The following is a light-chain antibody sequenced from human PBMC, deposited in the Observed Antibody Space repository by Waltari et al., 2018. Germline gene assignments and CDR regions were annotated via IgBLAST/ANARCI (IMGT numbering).Light chain of an antibody. Sequence: SYDLTQPLSVSVALGQTARIACGGNNIGGENVHWYQQKPGTAPLLGIYRDKNRPSRIPERFSGSNSENTATLTITGAQVADEADYYCQVWDSSTAVFGGGTQLTVL. CDR2: RDK. V-gene: IGLV3-9*01. CDR1: NIGGEN. J-gene: IGLJ7*01. CDR3: QVWDSSTAV.